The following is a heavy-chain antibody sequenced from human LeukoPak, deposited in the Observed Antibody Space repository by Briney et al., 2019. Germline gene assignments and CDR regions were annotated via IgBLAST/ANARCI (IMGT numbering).Heavy chain of an antibody. CDR3: ASLAVAYDAFDI. D-gene: IGHD6-19*01. Sequence: SETLSLTCTVSGGSISSYYWSWIRQPPGKGLEWIGYIYYSGSTNYNPSFKSRVTISVDTSKNQFSLKLSSVTAADTAVYYCASLAVAYDAFDIWGQGTMVTVSS. V-gene: IGHV4-59*08. CDR2: IYYSGST. CDR1: GGSISSYY. J-gene: IGHJ3*02.